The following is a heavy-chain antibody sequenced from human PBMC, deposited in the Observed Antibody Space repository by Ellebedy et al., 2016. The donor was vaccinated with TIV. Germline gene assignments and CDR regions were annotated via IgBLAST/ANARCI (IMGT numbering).Heavy chain of an antibody. V-gene: IGHV3-11*01. CDR3: ASYDFWSGYPVDP. CDR2: ISSSGSTI. J-gene: IGHJ5*02. CDR1: GFTFSDYY. Sequence: GGSLRLSXAASGFTFSDYYMSWIRQAPGKGLEWVSYISSSGSTIYYADSVKGRFTISRDNAKNSLYLQMNSLRAEDTAVYYCASYDFWSGYPVDPWGQGTLVTVSS. D-gene: IGHD3-3*01.